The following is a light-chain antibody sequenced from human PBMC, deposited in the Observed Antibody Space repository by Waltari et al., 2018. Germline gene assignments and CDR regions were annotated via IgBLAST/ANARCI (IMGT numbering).Light chain of an antibody. Sequence: SYELTQPPSVSVSPGQTASISCSGDNLGDKYTSWYQQNAGQSPVLVIYHDSRRPSGILDRYSCSNSANTATLTISGTQALDDADYYCLAWDSSTAVFGTGTKVTVL. V-gene: IGLV3-1*01. CDR3: LAWDSSTAV. CDR2: HDS. J-gene: IGLJ1*01. CDR1: NLGDKY.